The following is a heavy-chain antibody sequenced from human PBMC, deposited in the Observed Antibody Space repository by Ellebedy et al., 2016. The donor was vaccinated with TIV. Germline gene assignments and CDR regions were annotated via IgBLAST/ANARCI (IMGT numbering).Heavy chain of an antibody. CDR3: ARGYYDILTGYYLFDY. V-gene: IGHV1-18*01. CDR1: GYTFTSYG. Sequence: ASVKVSXXASGYTFTSYGISWVRQAPGQGLEWMGWISAYNGNTNYAQKLQGRVTMTTDTSTSTAYMELRSLRSDDTAVYYCARGYYDILTGYYLFDYWGQGTLVTVSS. D-gene: IGHD3-9*01. CDR2: ISAYNGNT. J-gene: IGHJ4*02.